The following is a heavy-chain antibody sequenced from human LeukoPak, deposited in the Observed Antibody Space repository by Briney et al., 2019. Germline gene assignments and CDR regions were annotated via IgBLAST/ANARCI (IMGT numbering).Heavy chain of an antibody. J-gene: IGHJ4*02. CDR2: ICYDGSNK. V-gene: IGHV3-33*01. D-gene: IGHD4-17*01. CDR3: ARDSDDYGDNTYFDY. Sequence: GGSLRLSCAAPGFTFSSYGMHWVRQAPGKGLEWVAVICYDGSNKYYADSVKGRFTISRDNSKNTLYLQLNSLRAEDTAVYYCARDSDDYGDNTYFDYWGQGTLVTVSS. CDR1: GFTFSSYG.